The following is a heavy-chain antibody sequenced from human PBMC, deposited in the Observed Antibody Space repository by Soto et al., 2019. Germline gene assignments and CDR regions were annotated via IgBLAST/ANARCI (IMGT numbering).Heavy chain of an antibody. J-gene: IGHJ4*02. CDR2: IHYSGATSFFP. D-gene: IGHD6-13*01. CDR3: AAGEASSRNLAPYYLDF. Sequence: XGTLSLTCTVSGGSMRNYFWTWIRQPPGKGLEWIGYIHYSGATSFFPSYNPSLRSRVTISEDTSKNQFSLKLLSVTTADTAVYFCAAGEASSRNLAPYYLDFWGQGTLVTVSS. CDR1: GGSMRNYF. V-gene: IGHV4-59*01.